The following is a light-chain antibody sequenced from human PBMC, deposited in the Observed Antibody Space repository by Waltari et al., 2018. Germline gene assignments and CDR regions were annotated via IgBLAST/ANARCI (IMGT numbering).Light chain of an antibody. CDR1: RSNSGSNY. Sequence: QSVLTQPPSASGTPGQRVTISCSGTRSNSGSNYLYRSPQLPGTAPKLLIYRNNQRPAGAPDRFSGSKSGTSASLAISGLRSEDEADYYCAAWDDSLSGRVFGGGTKVTVL. CDR3: AAWDDSLSGRV. V-gene: IGLV1-47*01. J-gene: IGLJ3*02. CDR2: RNN.